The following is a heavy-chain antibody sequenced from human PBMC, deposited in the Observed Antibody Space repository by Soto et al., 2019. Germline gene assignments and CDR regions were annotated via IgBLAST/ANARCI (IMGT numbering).Heavy chain of an antibody. Sequence: SETLSLTCAVSGGSISRSSWWSWVRQPPGEGLEWIGEIYHNGNTNYNPSLKSRVSFSVDKSKNQFSLRLTSVTAADTAAYYCASKVVPDYWGQGTLVTVSS. D-gene: IGHD3-22*01. CDR1: GGSISRSSW. CDR2: IYHNGNT. J-gene: IGHJ4*02. V-gene: IGHV4-4*02. CDR3: ASKVVPDY.